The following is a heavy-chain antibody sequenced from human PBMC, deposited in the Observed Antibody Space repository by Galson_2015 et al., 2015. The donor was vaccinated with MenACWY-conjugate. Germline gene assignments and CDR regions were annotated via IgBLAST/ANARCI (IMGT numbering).Heavy chain of an antibody. D-gene: IGHD2-15*01. V-gene: IGHV3-48*02. CDR2: ISSSGMTI. Sequence: SLRLSCAASGFTFSSYAMDWVRQAPGKGLEWISYISSSGMTIYYADSMKSRFTISRDNAKNSLYLQLNSLRDEDTAVYYCARDMAAARFFDYWGQGALITVSS. J-gene: IGHJ4*02. CDR3: ARDMAAARFFDY. CDR1: GFTFSSYA.